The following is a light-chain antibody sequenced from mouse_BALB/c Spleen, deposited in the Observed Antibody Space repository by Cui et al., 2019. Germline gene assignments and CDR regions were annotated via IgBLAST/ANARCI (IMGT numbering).Light chain of an antibody. CDR3: QQSNSWPRT. V-gene: IGKV5-48*01. CDR2: YAS. J-gene: IGKJ1*01. Sequence: DILLIQSPAILSVSPGESVSFSCRASQSIGTSIHWYQQRTNGSPRLLIKYASESISGIPSRFSGSGSGTDFTLSINSVESEDIADYYCQQSNSWPRTFGGGTKLEIK. CDR1: QSIGTS.